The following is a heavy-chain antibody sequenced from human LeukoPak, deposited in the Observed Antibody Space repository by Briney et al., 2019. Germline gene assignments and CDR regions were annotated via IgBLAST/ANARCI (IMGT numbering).Heavy chain of an antibody. D-gene: IGHD3-10*01. V-gene: IGHV3-30*03. CDR1: GFTFDDYG. CDR3: ARRVDGSGRYRGYYYYYMDV. CDR2: ISYDGSNK. Sequence: GGSLRLSCAASGFTFDDYGMSWVRQAPGKGLEWVAVISYDGSNKYYADSVKGRFTISRDNAKNLLYPQMNSLRAEDTALYYCARRVDGSGRYRGYYYYYMDVWGKGTTVTISS. J-gene: IGHJ6*03.